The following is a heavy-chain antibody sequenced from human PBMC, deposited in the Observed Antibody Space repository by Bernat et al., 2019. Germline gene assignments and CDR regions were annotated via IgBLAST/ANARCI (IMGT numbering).Heavy chain of an antibody. CDR3: VREPIYYCAKVSAPYFDY. Sequence: QVQLQESGPGLVRPSGTLSLTCDVSGDSISTNNWWSWVRQPPGKGLEWIGEISHSGSTNYNPSLNSRVTISVDKPKNQISLRVTSVTAADTAVYYCVREPIYYCAKVSAPYFDYWGQGALVTVSS. J-gene: IGHJ4*02. CDR2: ISHSGST. V-gene: IGHV4-4*02. CDR1: GDSISTNNW. D-gene: IGHD1-26*01.